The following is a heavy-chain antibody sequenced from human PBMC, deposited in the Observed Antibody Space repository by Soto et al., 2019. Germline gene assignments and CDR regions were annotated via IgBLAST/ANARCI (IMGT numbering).Heavy chain of an antibody. Sequence: PETLSLTCSVSGGSISSGYYYWSWIRQPPGKGLEWIGYIYYSGSTNYNPSLKSRVTISVDTSKNQFSLKLSSVTAADTAVYYCARVEMVATITNYFYGMEVLGTGTTVT. V-gene: IGHV4-61*01. J-gene: IGHJ6*04. CDR3: ARVEMVATITNYFYGMEV. CDR2: IYYSGST. CDR1: GGSISSGYYY. D-gene: IGHD5-12*01.